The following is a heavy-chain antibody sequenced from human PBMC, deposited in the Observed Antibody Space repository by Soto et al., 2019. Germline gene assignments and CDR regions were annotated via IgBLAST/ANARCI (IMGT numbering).Heavy chain of an antibody. J-gene: IGHJ6*02. Sequence: EVQLVESGGVLVQPGTSLRLSCAASGFTFRYFAMHWVRQAPGKGREWVSGISWNRGSMDYADSVKGRLTLSRYNPKNYLYMQLNGLTPEDTAVYYCVKDDRECSSTRCDGSDFHYYGMYVWGQGTTVTVS. CDR2: ISWNRGSM. V-gene: IGHV3-9*01. D-gene: IGHD2-2*01. CDR1: GFTFRYFA. CDR3: VKDDRECSSTRCDGSDFHYYGMYV.